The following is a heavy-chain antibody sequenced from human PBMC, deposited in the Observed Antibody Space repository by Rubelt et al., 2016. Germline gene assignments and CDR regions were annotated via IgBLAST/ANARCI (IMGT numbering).Heavy chain of an antibody. J-gene: IGHJ5*02. CDR3: ARGGTRVANWVDP. D-gene: IGHD2-15*01. Sequence: EVQLVESGGGLVQPGGSLRLSCAASGFTFSAYTMNWVRQAPGKGLEWISYISTSSSTIYYADCVKGRFTISRDNAKNSLFLQMNSLRDEDTAVYYCARGGTRVANWVDPWGQGTLVTVSS. CDR1: GFTFSAYT. V-gene: IGHV3-48*02. CDR2: ISTSSSTI.